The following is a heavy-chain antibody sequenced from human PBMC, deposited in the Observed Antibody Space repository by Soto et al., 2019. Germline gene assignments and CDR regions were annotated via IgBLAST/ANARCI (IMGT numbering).Heavy chain of an antibody. J-gene: IGHJ4*02. CDR2: ISYDGSNK. CDR1: GFTFSSYA. V-gene: IGHV3-30-3*01. Sequence: WGSLRLSCAASGFTFSSYAMHWVRQAPGKGLEWVAVISYDGSNKYYADSVKGRFTISRDNSKNTLYLQMNSLRAEDTAVYSCAREDGATITLDYWGQGTLVTVYS. D-gene: IGHD5-12*01. CDR3: AREDGATITLDY.